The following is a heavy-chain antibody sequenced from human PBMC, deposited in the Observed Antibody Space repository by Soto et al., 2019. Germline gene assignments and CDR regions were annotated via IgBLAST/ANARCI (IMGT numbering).Heavy chain of an antibody. D-gene: IGHD6-19*01. V-gene: IGHV3-23*01. CDR2: ISASGDNA. J-gene: IGHJ4*02. CDR1: GVSFSSYA. Sequence: GGSLRRSCAASGVSFSSYAMSWVRQAPGKGLEWVSAISASGDNAYYADSVKGRFTISRDRSKSLYLQMKSLRAEDTAIYYCAKFFVAGTRGYFDSWGQGTLVTVS. CDR3: AKFFVAGTRGYFDS.